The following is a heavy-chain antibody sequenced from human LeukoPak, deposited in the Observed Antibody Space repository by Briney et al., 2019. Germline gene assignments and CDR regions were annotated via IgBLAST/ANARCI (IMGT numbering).Heavy chain of an antibody. D-gene: IGHD3/OR15-3a*01. J-gene: IGHJ4*02. CDR1: GFTFSSYG. CDR2: ISYDGSNK. Sequence: GGSLRLSCAAPGFTFSSYGMHWVRQAPGKGLEWVAVISYDGSNKYYADSVKGRFTISRDNSKNTLYLQMNSLRAEDTAVYYCAKDRLVELVYFDYWGQGTLVTVSS. V-gene: IGHV3-30*18. CDR3: AKDRLVELVYFDY.